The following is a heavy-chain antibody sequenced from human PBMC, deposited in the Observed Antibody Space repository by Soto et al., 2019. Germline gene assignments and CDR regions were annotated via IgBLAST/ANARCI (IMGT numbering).Heavy chain of an antibody. CDR2: ISAYNGNT. Sequence: GASVKVSCKASGYTFTSYGISWVRQAPGQGLERMGWISAYNGNTNYAQKLQGRVTMTTDTSTSTAYMELRSLRSDDTAVYYCARDRDVDTAMVHFDYWGQGTLVTVSS. J-gene: IGHJ4*02. CDR3: ARDRDVDTAMVHFDY. V-gene: IGHV1-18*01. D-gene: IGHD5-18*01. CDR1: GYTFTSYG.